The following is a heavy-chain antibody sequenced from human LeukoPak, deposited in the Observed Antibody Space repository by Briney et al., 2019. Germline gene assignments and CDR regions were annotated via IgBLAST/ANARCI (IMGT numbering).Heavy chain of an antibody. CDR3: ATDRNSGKYYDY. CDR2: IYYDGSNQ. V-gene: IGHV3-33*08. J-gene: IGHJ4*02. Sequence: GGSLRLSCAASGFTFRSYWMSWFRQAPGKGLEWVAVIYYDGSNQYYADSVKGRFTVSRDNAKNTLYLQMDSLRAEDTAVYYCATDRNSGKYYDYWGQGTLVTVSS. CDR1: GFTFRSYW. D-gene: IGHD1-26*01.